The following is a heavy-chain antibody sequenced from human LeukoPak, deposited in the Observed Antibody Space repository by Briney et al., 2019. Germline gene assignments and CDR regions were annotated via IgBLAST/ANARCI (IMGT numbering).Heavy chain of an antibody. V-gene: IGHV3-23*01. CDR1: GFTFSNYG. J-gene: IGHJ6*03. CDR3: AKVMKGSERLTMVRGVIIKTAGLYYMDV. CDR2: ISGGGDTT. D-gene: IGHD3-10*01. Sequence: GGSLRLSCAVSGFTFSNYGMSWVRQAPGKGLEWVSVISGGGDTTYYADSVKGRFTISRDNSKNTVYLQMNSLRAEDTAVYYCAKVMKGSERLTMVRGVIIKTAGLYYMDVWGKGTTVTVSS.